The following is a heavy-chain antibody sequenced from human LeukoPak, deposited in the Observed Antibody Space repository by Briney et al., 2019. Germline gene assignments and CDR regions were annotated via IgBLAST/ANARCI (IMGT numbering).Heavy chain of an antibody. J-gene: IGHJ4*02. D-gene: IGHD5-12*01. V-gene: IGHV3-30*04. CDR2: ISYDGSNK. CDR3: ASDSGYDFRSPGDY. Sequence: GGSLRLSCAASGFTFSSYAMHWVRQAPGKGLEWVAVISYDGSNKYYADSVKGRFTISRDNSKNTLYLQMNSLRAEDTAVYYCASDSGYDFRSPGDYWGQGTLVIVSS. CDR1: GFTFSSYA.